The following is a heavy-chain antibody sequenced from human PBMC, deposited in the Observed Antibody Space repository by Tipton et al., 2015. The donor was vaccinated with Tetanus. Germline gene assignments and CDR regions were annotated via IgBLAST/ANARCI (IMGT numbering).Heavy chain of an antibody. CDR1: GFAFNKFG. V-gene: IGHV3-30*18. J-gene: IGHJ2*01. CDR2: LSYDGDKK. CDR3: AKGGDWVQVNWSFDL. Sequence: SLRLSCAASGFAFNKFGMHWVRQAPGKGLEWVAGLSYDGDKKYYGDSVKGRFTISRDNSENTLDLQMSSLTTDDTAVYFCAKGGDWVQVNWSFDLWGRGTLVKVSS. D-gene: IGHD2-21*02.